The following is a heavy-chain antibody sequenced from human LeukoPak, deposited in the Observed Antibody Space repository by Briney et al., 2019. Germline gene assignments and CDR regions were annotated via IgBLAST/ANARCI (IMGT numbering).Heavy chain of an antibody. V-gene: IGHV3-30*18. CDR2: ISYDGSNK. CDR3: AKQTRPMDSSGYYYGY. CDR1: GFTFSSYG. D-gene: IGHD3-22*01. J-gene: IGHJ4*02. Sequence: TGGSLRLSCAASGFTFSSYGMHWVRQAPGKGLEWVAVISYDGSNKYYADSVKGRFTISRDNSKSTLYLQMNSRRAEDTAVYYCAKQTRPMDSSGYYYGYWGQGTLVTVSS.